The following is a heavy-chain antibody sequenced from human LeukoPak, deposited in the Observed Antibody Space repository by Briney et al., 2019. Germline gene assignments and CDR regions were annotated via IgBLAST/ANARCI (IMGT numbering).Heavy chain of an antibody. CDR2: IYYSGST. CDR3: ARESITMVRGTYYYYYYYMDV. CDR1: GGSINSYY. V-gene: IGHV4-59*12. Sequence: PSETLSLTCTVSGGSINSYYWSWIRQPPGKGLEWIGHIYYSGSTKYNPSLNSRVTISVDTSKNQFSLKLSSVTAADTAVYYCARESITMVRGTYYYYYYYMDVWGKGTTVTVSS. J-gene: IGHJ6*03. D-gene: IGHD3-10*01.